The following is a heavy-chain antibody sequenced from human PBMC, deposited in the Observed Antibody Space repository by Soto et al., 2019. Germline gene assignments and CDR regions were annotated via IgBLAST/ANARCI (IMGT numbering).Heavy chain of an antibody. V-gene: IGHV1-69*01. J-gene: IGHJ5*02. CDR3: AREIGVAVRFDP. CDR2: IIPIFGTT. CDR1: GGTFSPYA. D-gene: IGHD6-19*01. Sequence: QVQLVQSGAEVKRPGSSVKVSCKTSGGTFSPYAISWLRQAPGQGLEWMGGIIPIFGTTNYAQKFQGRLTIVADDSTSTAYMELISLTSDDTGLYYCAREIGVAVRFDPWGQGTLVTVSS.